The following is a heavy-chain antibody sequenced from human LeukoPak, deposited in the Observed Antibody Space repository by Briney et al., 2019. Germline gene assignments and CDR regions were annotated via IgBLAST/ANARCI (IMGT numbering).Heavy chain of an antibody. CDR3: ARVMDYYDSSGYYYASEDY. Sequence: GGSLRLSCVASGFTFSSYSMNWVRQAPGKGLEWVSSISSSSSYIYYADSVKGRFTISRDNAKNSLYLQMNSLRAEDTAVYYCARVMDYYDSSGYYYASEDYWGQGTLVTVSS. D-gene: IGHD3-22*01. CDR2: ISSSSSYI. CDR1: GFTFSSYS. J-gene: IGHJ4*02. V-gene: IGHV3-21*01.